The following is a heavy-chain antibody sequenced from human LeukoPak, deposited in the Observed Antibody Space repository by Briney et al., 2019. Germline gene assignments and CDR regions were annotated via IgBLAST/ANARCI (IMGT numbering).Heavy chain of an antibody. V-gene: IGHV3-30*02. CDR2: IRYDGSNK. CDR1: GFTFSSYG. D-gene: IGHD4-17*01. Sequence: GGSLRLSCAASGFTFSSYGMHWVRQAPGKGLEWVAFIRYDGSNKYYADSVKGRFPISRDNSKNTLYMQLNSLRAEDTAVYYCAKDTVLNDAFDIWGQGTMVTVSS. CDR3: AKDTVLNDAFDI. J-gene: IGHJ3*02.